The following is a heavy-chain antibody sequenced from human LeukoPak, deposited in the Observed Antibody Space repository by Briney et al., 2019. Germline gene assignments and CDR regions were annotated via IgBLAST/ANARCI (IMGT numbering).Heavy chain of an antibody. J-gene: IGHJ4*02. Sequence: ASVKVSCKASGYTFTCYDINWVRQATGQGLEWMGWMNPNSGNTGYAQKFQGRVTMTRNTSISTAYMELSSLRSEDTAVYYCARPPYDSSGYGFDYWGQGTLVTVSS. CDR2: MNPNSGNT. V-gene: IGHV1-8*01. CDR1: GYTFTCYD. D-gene: IGHD3-22*01. CDR3: ARPPYDSSGYGFDY.